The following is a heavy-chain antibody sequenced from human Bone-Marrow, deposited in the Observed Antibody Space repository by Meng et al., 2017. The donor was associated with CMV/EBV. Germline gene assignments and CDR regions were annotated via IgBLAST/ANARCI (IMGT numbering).Heavy chain of an antibody. V-gene: IGHV1-2*02. CDR1: GYTFTGYY. J-gene: IGHJ5*02. Sequence: ASVKVSCKASGYTFTGYYMHWVRQAPGQGLEWMGWINPNSGGTNYAQKFQGRVTMTRDTSISTAYMELSRLRSDDTAVYYCARELSVITIFGVPDRGAWFDPWGQGTLVTVSS. D-gene: IGHD3-3*01. CDR3: ARELSVITIFGVPDRGAWFDP. CDR2: INPNSGGT.